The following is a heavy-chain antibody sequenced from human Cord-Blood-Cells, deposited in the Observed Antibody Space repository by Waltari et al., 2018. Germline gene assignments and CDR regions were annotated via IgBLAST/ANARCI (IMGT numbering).Heavy chain of an antibody. J-gene: IGHJ6*04. Sequence: QVQLQQWGAGLLKPAATLSLTCAVYGGSFSGYYWSWIRQPPGKGLEWIGEIKDDRSTNYNPSIKCRITISVDKDKNQFSSELSAVSAAATSVYSCARATGGTFYSGMDVWGKGTTVTVSS. CDR1: GGSFSGYY. V-gene: IGHV4-34*01. D-gene: IGHD2-8*02. CDR3: ARATGGTFYSGMDV. CDR2: IKDDRST.